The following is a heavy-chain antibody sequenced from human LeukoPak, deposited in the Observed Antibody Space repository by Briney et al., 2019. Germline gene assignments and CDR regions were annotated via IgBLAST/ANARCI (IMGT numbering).Heavy chain of an antibody. CDR1: GYTFTSYY. CDR3: ARRQHQNWGFDL. D-gene: IGHD6-13*01. CDR2: IIPRGGGT. Sequence: ASVKVSCKASGYTFTSYYMHWVRQAPGQGLEWMGIIIPRGGGTDYAQKFQGRVTMTRDTSTSTVYMDLSSLRSEDTAVYYCARRQHQNWGFDLWGRGTLVTVSS. J-gene: IGHJ2*01. V-gene: IGHV1-46*01.